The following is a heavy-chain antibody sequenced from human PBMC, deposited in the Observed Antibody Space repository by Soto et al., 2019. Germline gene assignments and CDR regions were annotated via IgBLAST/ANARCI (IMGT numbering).Heavy chain of an antibody. V-gene: IGHV1-46*01. CDR3: ARAGEQLAYCGGDCYSVGNWFDP. D-gene: IGHD2-21*02. CDR1: GGTFSSYA. Sequence: GASVKVSCKASGGTFSSYAISWVRQAPGQGLEWMGGINPSGGSTSYAQKFQGRVTMTRDTSTSTVYMELSSLRSEDTAVYYCARAGEQLAYCGGDCYSVGNWFDPWGQGTLVTVSS. J-gene: IGHJ5*02. CDR2: INPSGGST.